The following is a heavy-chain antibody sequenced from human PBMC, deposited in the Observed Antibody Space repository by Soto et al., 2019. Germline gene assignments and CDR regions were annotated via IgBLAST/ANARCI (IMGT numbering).Heavy chain of an antibody. CDR1: GFTFSSYA. Sequence: GGSLRLSCAASGFTFSSYAMSWVRKAPGKGLEWVSAISGSGGSTYYADSVKGRFTISRDNSKNTLYLQMNSLRAEDTAVYYCAKDPYYDILTGYSGHDYWGQGTLVTVSS. CDR3: AKDPYYDILTGYSGHDY. J-gene: IGHJ4*02. V-gene: IGHV3-23*01. D-gene: IGHD3-9*01. CDR2: ISGSGGST.